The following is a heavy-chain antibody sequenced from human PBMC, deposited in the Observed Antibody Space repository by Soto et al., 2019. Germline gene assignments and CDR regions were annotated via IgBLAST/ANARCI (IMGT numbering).Heavy chain of an antibody. Sequence: EVQLLESGGGLVQPGGSLRLSCAASGFTFSNYAMSWVRQAPGKGLEWVSAISGSGGSRYYADSVKGRFTISRDNSKNPLHLQKNNLSAKDTAVYYCARRTVTAPLIYYYYYMEVWGKGPTVTVSS. CDR2: ISGSGGSR. V-gene: IGHV3-23*01. CDR1: GFTFSNYA. J-gene: IGHJ6*03. D-gene: IGHD2-21*02. CDR3: ARRTVTAPLIYYYYYMEV.